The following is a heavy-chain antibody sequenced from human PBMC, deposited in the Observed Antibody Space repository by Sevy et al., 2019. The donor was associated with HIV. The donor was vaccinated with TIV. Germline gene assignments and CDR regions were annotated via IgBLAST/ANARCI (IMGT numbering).Heavy chain of an antibody. CDR1: GFTFSSYG. D-gene: IGHD3-10*01. V-gene: IGHV3-21*01. Sequence: GGSLRLSCAASGFTFSSYGMHWVRQAPGKGLEWVSSISSSSSYIYYADSVKGRFTISRDNAKNSLYLQMNSLRAEDTAVYYCARGPLAGSGRHGYFDYWGQGTLVTVSS. CDR2: ISSSSSYI. CDR3: ARGPLAGSGRHGYFDY. J-gene: IGHJ4*02.